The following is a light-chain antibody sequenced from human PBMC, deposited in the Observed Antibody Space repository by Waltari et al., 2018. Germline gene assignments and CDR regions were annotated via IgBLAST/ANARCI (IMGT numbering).Light chain of an antibody. CDR1: SSDGEEYVI. CDR2: DVT. Sequence: SPLTQPASVTGTPARSVTIPPTGVSSDGEEYVILSWSRHPPGKAPQLNLYDVTNPPSDISTRFSGYKSGNTASLTISRLQADDEADYFCSYYPDTHTPVVFGGGTKLTV. J-gene: IGLJ2*01. CDR3: SYYPDTHTPVV. V-gene: IGLV2-14*03.